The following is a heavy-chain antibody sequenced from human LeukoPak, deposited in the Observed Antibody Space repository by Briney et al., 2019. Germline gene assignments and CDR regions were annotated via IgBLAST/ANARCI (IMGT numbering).Heavy chain of an antibody. CDR1: GFTFSSYA. Sequence: GGSLRLSCAASGFTFSSYAMSWVRQAPGKGLEWVSGISGSGGSTYYADSVKGRFTVSRDNSKNTLYLQMNRLRAEDTAVYYCAKASNSYPRIVPGIDYWGQGTLVTVSS. CDR2: ISGSGGST. J-gene: IGHJ4*02. CDR3: AKASNSYPRIVPGIDY. V-gene: IGHV3-23*01. D-gene: IGHD2/OR15-2a*01.